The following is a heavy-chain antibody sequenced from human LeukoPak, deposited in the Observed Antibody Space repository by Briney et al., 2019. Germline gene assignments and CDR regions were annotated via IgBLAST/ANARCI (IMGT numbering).Heavy chain of an antibody. CDR3: ARDQIASPNWELDY. Sequence: GASVKVSCKASGYTFSDYYIHWVRQAPGQGLEWMGWISPNSGVTNYAQNFQGRVTMTRDTSISTVYMEVSRLRSDDTAVYYCARDQIASPNWELDYWGQGTLVTVSS. CDR2: ISPNSGVT. J-gene: IGHJ4*02. D-gene: IGHD1-1*01. CDR1: GYTFSDYY. V-gene: IGHV1-2*02.